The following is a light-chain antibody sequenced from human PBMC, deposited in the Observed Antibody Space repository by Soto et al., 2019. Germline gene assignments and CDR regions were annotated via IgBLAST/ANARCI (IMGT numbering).Light chain of an antibody. CDR1: NSNIGRST. CDR2: RND. J-gene: IGLJ2*01. Sequence: QSVLTQPPSASETPGQRVTISCSGSNSNIGRSTVHWYQHLPGTAPKLLIYRNDQRPSGVPDRISGSKSGTSASLAIIGLRSEDEAEYYCASWDDSLSVPIFGGGTKVTVL. V-gene: IGLV1-47*01. CDR3: ASWDDSLSVPI.